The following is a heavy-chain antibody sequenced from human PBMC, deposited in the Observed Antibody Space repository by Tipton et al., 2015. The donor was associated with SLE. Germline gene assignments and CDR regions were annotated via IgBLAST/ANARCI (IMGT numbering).Heavy chain of an antibody. D-gene: IGHD2-15*01. CDR1: GFTFKDFH. Sequence: GSLRLSCETSGFTFKDFHMDWVRQAPGKGLEWVSSISSSSTYIYYADSVKGRFTISRDNAKNSVSLQMNSLRAEDTAVYYCARDWVAAKVYFDYWGQGTLVTVSS. V-gene: IGHV3-21*03. CDR3: ARDWVAAKVYFDY. J-gene: IGHJ4*02. CDR2: ISSSSTYI.